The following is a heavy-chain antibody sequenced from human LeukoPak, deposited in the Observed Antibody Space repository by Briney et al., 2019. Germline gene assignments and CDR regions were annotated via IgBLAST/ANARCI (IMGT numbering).Heavy chain of an antibody. V-gene: IGHV3-23*01. CDR2: IGGIDTNA. Sequence: PGGSLRLSCAASGFAFSVYAMSWVRQAPGKGLEWVSCIGGIDTNAYYSDSVKGRFTISRDNSKNTLFLQMNSLRDDDTAVYYCAKSPNFWNPYFNWGQGTLVTVSS. CDR1: GFAFSVYA. D-gene: IGHD3-3*01. J-gene: IGHJ4*02. CDR3: AKSPNFWNPYFN.